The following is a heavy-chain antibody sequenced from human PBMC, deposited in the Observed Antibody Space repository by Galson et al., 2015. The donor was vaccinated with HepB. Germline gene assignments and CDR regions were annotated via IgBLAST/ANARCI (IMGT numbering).Heavy chain of an antibody. J-gene: IGHJ5*02. Sequence: SLRLSCAASGFTVSSNYMSWVRQAPGKGLEWVSVIYSGGSTYYADSVKGRFTISRDNSKNTLYLQMNSLRAEDTAVYYCARADYSNYQNWFDPWGQGTLVTVSS. CDR1: GFTVSSNY. CDR2: IYSGGST. V-gene: IGHV3-53*01. D-gene: IGHD4-11*01. CDR3: ARADYSNYQNWFDP.